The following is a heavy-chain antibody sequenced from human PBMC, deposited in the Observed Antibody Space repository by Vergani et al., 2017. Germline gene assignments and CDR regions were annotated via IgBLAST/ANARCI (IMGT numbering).Heavy chain of an antibody. Sequence: EVQLVQSGAELKKPGESLKISCKGSGYNFPNYWIGWVRQMPGKGLEWMGSIYPDDSDTRYSPSFQGQVTISGDKSISTAYLQWSSLKASDTALYYCARWDSGSYVWFDPWGQGTLVTVSS. J-gene: IGHJ5*02. CDR1: GYNFPNYW. CDR3: ARWDSGSYVWFDP. CDR2: IYPDDSDT. D-gene: IGHD1-26*01. V-gene: IGHV5-51*03.